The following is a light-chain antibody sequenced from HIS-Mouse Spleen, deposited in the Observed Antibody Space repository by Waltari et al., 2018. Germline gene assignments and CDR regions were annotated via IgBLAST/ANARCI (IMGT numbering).Light chain of an antibody. CDR3: SSYTSSSTVV. CDR1: SSDVGGYNY. V-gene: IGLV2-14*03. J-gene: IGLJ2*01. Sequence: QSALTQPASVSGSPGQSITLSCTGTSSDVGGYNYVPWYQQHTGKAPKLMIYDVSNRPSGVSNRFSGSKSGNTASLTISGLQAEDEADYYCSSYTSSSTVVFGGGTKLTVL. CDR2: DVS.